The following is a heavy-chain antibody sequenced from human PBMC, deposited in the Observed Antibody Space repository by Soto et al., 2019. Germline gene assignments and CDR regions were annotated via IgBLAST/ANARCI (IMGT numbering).Heavy chain of an antibody. CDR1: GGSISSGDYY. CDR3: ARTVVAEKNWFDP. Sequence: SETLSLTCTVSGGSISSGDYYWSWIRQPPGKGLEWIGYIYYSGSTYYNPSLKSRVTISVDTSKNQFSLKLSSVTAADTAVYYCARTVVAEKNWFDPWGQGTLVTVSS. V-gene: IGHV4-30-4*01. CDR2: IYYSGST. D-gene: IGHD2-15*01. J-gene: IGHJ5*02.